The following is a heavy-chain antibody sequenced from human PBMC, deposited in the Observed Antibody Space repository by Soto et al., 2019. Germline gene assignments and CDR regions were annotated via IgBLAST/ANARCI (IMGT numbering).Heavy chain of an antibody. CDR2: IAYDASKK. J-gene: IGHJ1*01. CDR1: GFSFSYYA. D-gene: IGHD2-15*01. Sequence: QVQLVESGGGVVQPGRSLRLSCAASGFSFSYYAMHWVRQAPGKGLEWVAVIAYDASKKYYADSVKGRFTISRDNSKNTLYLQMNSLRDEDTAVYYCASPYCSGGSCYLTEYFQHWGQRTLVTVSS. CDR3: ASPYCSGGSCYLTEYFQH. V-gene: IGHV3-30*03.